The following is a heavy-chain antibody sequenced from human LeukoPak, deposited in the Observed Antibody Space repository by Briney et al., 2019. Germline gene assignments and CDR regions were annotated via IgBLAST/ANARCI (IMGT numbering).Heavy chain of an antibody. D-gene: IGHD6-19*01. Sequence: KGLEWITFISTSGSTIYYADSVNDLFTISGDNAKHSLYLPLNSLRDEDTAVYYCARVEYSSGSTNYYYYMDVCGKGTTVTVSS. J-gene: IGHJ6*03. CDR2: ISTSGSTI. CDR3: ARVEYSSGSTNYYYYMDV. V-gene: IGHV3-11*01.